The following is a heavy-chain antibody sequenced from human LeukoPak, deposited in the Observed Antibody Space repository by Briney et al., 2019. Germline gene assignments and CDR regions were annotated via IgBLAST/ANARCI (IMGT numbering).Heavy chain of an antibody. CDR2: IYYSGST. CDR1: GGSISSYY. Sequence: SETLSLTCTVSGGSISSYYWSWIRQPPGKGLEWIGYIYYSGSTNYSPSLKSRVTISVDTSKNQFSLKLSSVTAADTAVYYCARDQKDDAFDIWGQGTMVTVSS. J-gene: IGHJ3*02. V-gene: IGHV4-59*01. CDR3: ARDQKDDAFDI.